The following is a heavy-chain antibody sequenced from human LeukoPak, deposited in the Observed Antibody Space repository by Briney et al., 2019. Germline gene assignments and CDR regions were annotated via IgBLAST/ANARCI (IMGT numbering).Heavy chain of an antibody. D-gene: IGHD6-13*01. Sequence: SETLSLTCTVSGGSISSSNAYWGWVRQPPEKGLEWIGSVYYSGSTYYNPSLRSRVTISVDTSKSHFSLTLSSVTAAGTAGYYCGRHMSSAAALVDFWGQGTLVTVSS. J-gene: IGHJ4*02. V-gene: IGHV4-39*01. CDR3: GRHMSSAAALVDF. CDR2: VYYSGST. CDR1: GGSISSSNAY.